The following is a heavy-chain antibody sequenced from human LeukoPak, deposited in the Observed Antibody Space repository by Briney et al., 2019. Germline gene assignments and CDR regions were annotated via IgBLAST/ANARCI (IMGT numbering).Heavy chain of an antibody. Sequence: GGSLRLSCAASGFTFSYYGMHWVRQAPGKGLEWVPSISSSSSYIYYADSVKGRFTISRDNAKNSLYLQINSLRAEDTAVYYCAREIIVGGRAFDIWGQGTMVTVSS. J-gene: IGHJ3*02. D-gene: IGHD1-26*01. CDR3: AREIIVGGRAFDI. CDR2: ISSSSSYI. V-gene: IGHV3-21*01. CDR1: GFTFSYYG.